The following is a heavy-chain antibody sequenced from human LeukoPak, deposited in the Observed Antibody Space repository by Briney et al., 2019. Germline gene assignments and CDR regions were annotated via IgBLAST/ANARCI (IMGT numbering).Heavy chain of an antibody. D-gene: IGHD3-16*02. CDR3: ARDFPTRMITFGGVISDI. CDR2: IYYSGST. Sequence: SETLSLTCTVSGGSVSSGSYYWSWIRQPPGKGLEWIGYIYYSGSTNYNPSLKSRATISVDTSKNQFSLKLSSVTAADTAVYYCARDFPTRMITFGGVISDIWGQGTMVTVSS. V-gene: IGHV4-61*01. CDR1: GGSVSSGSYY. J-gene: IGHJ3*02.